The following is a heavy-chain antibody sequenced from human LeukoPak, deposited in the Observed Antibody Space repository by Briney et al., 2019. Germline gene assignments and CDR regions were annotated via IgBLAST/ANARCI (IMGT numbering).Heavy chain of an antibody. J-gene: IGHJ4*02. CDR1: GFTFSSYA. V-gene: IGHV3-23*01. CDR2: LSGSGGST. D-gene: IGHD3-10*01. Sequence: PGGSLRLSCAASGFTFSSYAMSGVRQAPGKGLEWVSALSGSGGSTYYADSVKGRFTISRDNSKNTLYLQMNSLRAEDTAVYYCAKVYGSGSNFDYWGQGTLVTVSS. CDR3: AKVYGSGSNFDY.